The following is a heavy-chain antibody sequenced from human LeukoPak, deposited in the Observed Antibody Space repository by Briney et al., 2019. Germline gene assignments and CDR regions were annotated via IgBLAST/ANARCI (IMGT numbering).Heavy chain of an antibody. CDR3: VSSSPRYCTGGTCYSSRGFDY. CDR2: IYYKRTP. D-gene: IGHD2-15*01. CDR1: GDSISTYY. Sequence: PSETLSLTCTVSGDSISTYYWSWIRQSPGKGQERIAYIYYKRTPNSNPSLKSQHTITPDPAKTQYSLILSSEPAAGTAVYYCVSSSPRYCTGGTCYSSRGFDYWGQGALVTVSS. V-gene: IGHV4-59*13. J-gene: IGHJ4*02.